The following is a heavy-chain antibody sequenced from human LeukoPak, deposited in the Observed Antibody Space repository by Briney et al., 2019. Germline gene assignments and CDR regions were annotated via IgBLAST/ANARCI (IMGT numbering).Heavy chain of an antibody. D-gene: IGHD2-2*01. V-gene: IGHV4-34*01. CDR3: ARSGGCSSTSCYQYNWFDP. CDR2: INHSGST. J-gene: IGHJ5*02. Sequence: PSETLSLTCGVYGGSFSGYYWSWIRQPPGKGLEWIGEINHSGSTNYNPSLKSRVTISVDTSKNQFSLKLSSVTAADTAVYYFARSGGCSSTSCYQYNWFDPWGQGTLVTVSS. CDR1: GGSFSGYY.